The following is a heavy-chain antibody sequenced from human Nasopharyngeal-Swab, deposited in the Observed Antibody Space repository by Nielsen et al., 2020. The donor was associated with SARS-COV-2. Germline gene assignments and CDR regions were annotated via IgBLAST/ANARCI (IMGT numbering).Heavy chain of an antibody. CDR2: IYYSGST. Sequence: SETLSLTCTVAGGSISSSSNYWGWIRQPPGKGLEWIGSIYYSGSTSYNPSLKSRVTISVDTSKNQFSLKLSPVTAADTAVYYCARDRPEDTPFDYWGQAPLVTVSS. CDR1: GGSISSSSNY. J-gene: IGHJ4*02. D-gene: IGHD2-15*01. V-gene: IGHV4-39*07. CDR3: ARDRPEDTPFDY.